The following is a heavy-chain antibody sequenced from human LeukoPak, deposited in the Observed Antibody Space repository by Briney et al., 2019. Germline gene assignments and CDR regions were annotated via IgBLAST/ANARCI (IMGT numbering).Heavy chain of an antibody. CDR2: VSHSGSV. Sequence: MPSETLSLTCTVSGGSISSYYWSWIRQPPGKGLEWIGYVSHSGSVSYIPSLESRVTISIDASRSQVSLKLRFVTAADTAVYFCARDHWVSFDSVWSYYGMDVWGQGTTVIVSS. CDR1: GGSISSYY. CDR3: ARDHWVSFDSVWSYYGMDV. J-gene: IGHJ6*02. V-gene: IGHV4-59*01. D-gene: IGHD6-19*01.